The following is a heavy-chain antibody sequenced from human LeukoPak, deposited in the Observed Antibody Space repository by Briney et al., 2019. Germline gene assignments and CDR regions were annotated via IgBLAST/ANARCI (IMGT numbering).Heavy chain of an antibody. CDR2: ISSSSSYI. D-gene: IGHD3-10*01. Sequence: GGSLRLSCAASGFTFSSYAMSWVRQAPGKGLEWVSSISSSSSYIYYADSVKGRFTISRDNAKNSLYLQMNSLRAEDTAVYYCARVEGYYYGSGTHQYWFDPWGQGTLVTVSS. CDR3: ARVEGYYYGSGTHQYWFDP. CDR1: GFTFSSYA. J-gene: IGHJ5*02. V-gene: IGHV3-21*01.